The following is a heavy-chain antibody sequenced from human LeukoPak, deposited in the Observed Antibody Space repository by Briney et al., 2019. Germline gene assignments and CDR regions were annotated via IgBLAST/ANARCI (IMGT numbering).Heavy chain of an antibody. V-gene: IGHV3-23*01. CDR3: AKAISGFDFDY. J-gene: IGHJ4*02. Sequence: GGSLRLSCAASGFTFSSYAMSWVRQAPGKGLEWVSGISGSGGSTYSADSVKDRFTISRDNSKNMLYLQMNSLRAEDMAVYYCAKAISGFDFDYWGQGTLVTVSS. D-gene: IGHD3-16*01. CDR1: GFTFSSYA. CDR2: ISGSGGST.